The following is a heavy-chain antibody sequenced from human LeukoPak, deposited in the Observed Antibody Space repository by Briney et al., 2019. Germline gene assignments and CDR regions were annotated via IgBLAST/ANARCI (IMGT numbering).Heavy chain of an antibody. CDR3: AKEVGSSGWFDACDM. D-gene: IGHD6-19*01. Sequence: PGGSLRLSCAASGFTFSTYWMHWVRQAPGKGLVWVSRINSDGTRINYADSVKGRFTTSRDNAKNTLYLQMNGLRAEDTAVYYCAKEVGSSGWFDACDMWGQGTMVTVSS. CDR2: INSDGTRI. CDR1: GFTFSTYW. J-gene: IGHJ3*02. V-gene: IGHV3-74*01.